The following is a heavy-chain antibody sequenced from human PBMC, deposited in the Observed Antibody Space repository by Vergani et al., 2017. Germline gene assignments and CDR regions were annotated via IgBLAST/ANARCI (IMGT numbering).Heavy chain of an antibody. D-gene: IGHD5-18*01. CDR3: ARSGYSYGYGGVDY. J-gene: IGHJ4*02. CDR1: GGSISSSNW. V-gene: IGHV4-4*03. Sequence: QVQLQQWGAGLLKPPGTLSLTCAVSGGSISSSNWWSWVRQPPGKGLEWIGEIYHSGSTNYNPSLKSRVTISVDKSKNQFSLKLSSVTAADTAVYYCARSGYSYGYGGVDYWGQGTLVTVSS. CDR2: IYHSGST.